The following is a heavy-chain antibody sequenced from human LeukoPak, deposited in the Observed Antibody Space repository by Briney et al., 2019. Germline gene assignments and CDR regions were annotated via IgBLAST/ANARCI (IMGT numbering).Heavy chain of an antibody. CDR1: GGTFSSYA. CDR3: ARLPLRSIAVGYYGMDV. Sequence: GASVKVSCKASGGTFSSYAISWVRQAPGQGLEWMGGNIPIFGTADYAQKFQVRVTITADESTSTAYMELSSLRSEDTAVYYCARLPLRSIAVGYYGMDVWGQGTTVTVSS. V-gene: IGHV1-69*13. J-gene: IGHJ6*02. CDR2: NIPIFGTA. D-gene: IGHD6-6*01.